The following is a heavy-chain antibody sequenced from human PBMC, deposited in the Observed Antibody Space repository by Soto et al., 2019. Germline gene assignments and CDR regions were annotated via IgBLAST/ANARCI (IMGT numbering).Heavy chain of an antibody. CDR3: ARDSQGDRPLDY. CDR2: IYYSGST. J-gene: IGHJ4*02. D-gene: IGHD2-21*02. CDR1: GGSISSGGYY. V-gene: IGHV4-31*03. Sequence: QVQLQESGPGLVKPSQTLSLTCTVSGGSISSGGYYWSWIRQHPGKGLEWIGYIYYSGSTYYNPSLKSRVTISVDPSKNQFSRKLSSVTAADTAVYYCARDSQGDRPLDYWGQGTLVTVSS.